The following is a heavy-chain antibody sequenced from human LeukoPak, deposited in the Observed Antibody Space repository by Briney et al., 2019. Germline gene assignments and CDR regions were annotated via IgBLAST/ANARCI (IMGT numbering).Heavy chain of an antibody. CDR2: ISEDGFST. CDR1: GFIFSNYW. Sequence: PGGSLRLSCAASGFIFSNYWMHWVRQGPGKGLVWVARISEDGFSTTYADSVKGRFTISRDSAKNTLYLQMNSLRAEDTAVYYCARDGRDCSGGSCYDWFDPWGQGTLVTVSS. J-gene: IGHJ5*02. V-gene: IGHV3-74*01. CDR3: ARDGRDCSGGSCYDWFDP. D-gene: IGHD2-15*01.